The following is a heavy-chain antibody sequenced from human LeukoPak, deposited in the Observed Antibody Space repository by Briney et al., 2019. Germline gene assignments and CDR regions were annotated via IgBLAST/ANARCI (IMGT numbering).Heavy chain of an antibody. V-gene: IGHV3-23*01. CDR1: GFTFSSYA. D-gene: IGHD3-22*01. J-gene: IGHJ4*02. CDR3: AKDGGQWLPITGIDY. Sequence: GGSLRLSCAASGFTFSSYAMSWVRQAPGKGLEWGSAISGSGGSTYYADSVKGRFTISRDNSKNTLYLQMNSLRAEDTAVYYCAKDGGQWLPITGIDYWGQGTLVTVSS. CDR2: ISGSGGST.